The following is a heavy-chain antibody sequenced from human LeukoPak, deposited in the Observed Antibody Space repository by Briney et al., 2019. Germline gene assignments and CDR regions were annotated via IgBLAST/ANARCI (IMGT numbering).Heavy chain of an antibody. CDR2: IYPDDSDT. Sequence: GESLKISCKGPGYSFTGYWIAWVRQMPGKGLEWMGIIYPDDSDTTYSPSFQNQVTISADKSIGTAYLQWSSLKASDTAMYYCARRWGTYDILTGYYRDQDAFDIWGQGTMVTVSS. J-gene: IGHJ3*02. V-gene: IGHV5-51*01. D-gene: IGHD3-9*01. CDR3: ARRWGTYDILTGYYRDQDAFDI. CDR1: GYSFTGYW.